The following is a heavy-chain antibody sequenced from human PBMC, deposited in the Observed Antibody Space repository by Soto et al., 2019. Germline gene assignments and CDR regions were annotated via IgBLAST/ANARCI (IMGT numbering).Heavy chain of an antibody. V-gene: IGHV3-33*01. CDR3: ARDGSYCSGGSCFTAPADYYMDV. CDR1: GFTFSSYG. J-gene: IGHJ6*03. D-gene: IGHD2-15*01. Sequence: QVQLVESGGGVVQPGRSLRLSCAASGFTFSSYGMHWVRQAPGKGLEWVAVIWYDGSNKYYADSVKGRFTISRDNSKNTLYLQMNSLRAEDTAVYYCARDGSYCSGGSCFTAPADYYMDVWGKGTTVTVSS. CDR2: IWYDGSNK.